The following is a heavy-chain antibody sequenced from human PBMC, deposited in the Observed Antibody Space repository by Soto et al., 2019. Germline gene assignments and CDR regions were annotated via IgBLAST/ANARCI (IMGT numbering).Heavy chain of an antibody. Sequence: GGSLRLSCAASGFTFSSYGMHWVRQAPGKGLEWVAVISYDGSNKYYADSVKGRFTISRDNSKNTLYLQMNSLRAEDTAVYYCAKSSGEEYDSSYWDWFDPWGQGTLVTVSS. CDR2: ISYDGSNK. D-gene: IGHD3-22*01. CDR1: GFTFSSYG. CDR3: AKSSGEEYDSSYWDWFDP. V-gene: IGHV3-30*18. J-gene: IGHJ5*02.